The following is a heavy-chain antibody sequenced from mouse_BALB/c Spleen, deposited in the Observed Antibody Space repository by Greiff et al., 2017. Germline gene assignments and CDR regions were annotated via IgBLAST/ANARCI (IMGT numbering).Heavy chain of an antibody. CDR2: IDPANGNT. J-gene: IGHJ1*01. Sequence: VQLKQSGAELVKPGASVKLSCTASGFNIKDTYMHWVKQRPEQGLEWIGRIDPANGNTKYDPKFQGKATITADTSSNTAYLQLSSLTSEDTAVYYCARGGYDVHFDVWGAGTTVTVSS. CDR1: GFNIKDTY. D-gene: IGHD2-2*01. CDR3: ARGGYDVHFDV. V-gene: IGHV14-3*02.